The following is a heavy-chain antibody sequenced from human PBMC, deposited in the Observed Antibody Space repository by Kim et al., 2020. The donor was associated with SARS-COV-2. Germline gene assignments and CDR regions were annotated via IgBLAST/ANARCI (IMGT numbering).Heavy chain of an antibody. D-gene: IGHD3-10*01. J-gene: IGHJ6*02. Sequence: ASVKVSCKASGYTFTSYYMHWVRQAPGQGLEWMGIINPSGGSTSYAQKFQGRVTMTRDTSTSTVYMELSSLRSEDTAVYYCARVLLWFGEFYGMDVWGQGTTVTVSS. V-gene: IGHV1-46*01. CDR3: ARVLLWFGEFYGMDV. CDR1: GYTFTSYY. CDR2: INPSGGST.